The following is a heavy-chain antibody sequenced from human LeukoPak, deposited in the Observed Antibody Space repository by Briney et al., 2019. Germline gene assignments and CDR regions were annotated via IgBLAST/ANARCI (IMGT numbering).Heavy chain of an antibody. V-gene: IGHV3-66*01. CDR1: GFTISSKY. D-gene: IGHD1-1*01. CDR2: IYSGGRT. CDR3: ARDLYNYAND. J-gene: IGHJ4*02. Sequence: GGSLRLSCAASGFTISSKYMSCVRQAPGKGLEWVSVIYSGGRTYYADSVKGRFTISRDNSKNTLYLQMNSLRAEGTAVYYCARDLYNYANDWGQGTLVTVSS.